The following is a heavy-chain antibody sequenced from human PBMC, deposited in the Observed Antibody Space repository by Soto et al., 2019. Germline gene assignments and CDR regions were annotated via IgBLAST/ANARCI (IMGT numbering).Heavy chain of an antibody. CDR1: GYTFTSYG. V-gene: IGHV1-18*04. J-gene: IGHJ3*02. D-gene: IGHD3-16*01. CDR3: AREIGGGAFDI. CDR2: ISAYNGNT. Sequence: ASLKVSCNASGYTFTSYGISWVRQAPGQGLEWMEWISAYNGNTNYAQKLQGRVTMPTDTSTSTAYMELRRLRSDDTAVYNCAREIGGGAFDIWGQGTMVTVSS.